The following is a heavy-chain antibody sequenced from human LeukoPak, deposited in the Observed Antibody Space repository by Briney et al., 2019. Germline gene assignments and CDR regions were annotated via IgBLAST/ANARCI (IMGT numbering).Heavy chain of an antibody. Sequence: GGSLRLSCAASGFTFSSYAMSWVRQAPGKGLEWVSAISGSGGSTYYADSVKGRFTISRDNSKNTLYLQMNSLRAEDTAVYYCAKGHQYYYDSSGYYSLYYWGQGTLVTVSS. CDR1: GFTFSSYA. J-gene: IGHJ4*02. CDR3: AKGHQYYYDSSGYYSLYY. CDR2: ISGSGGST. V-gene: IGHV3-23*01. D-gene: IGHD3-22*01.